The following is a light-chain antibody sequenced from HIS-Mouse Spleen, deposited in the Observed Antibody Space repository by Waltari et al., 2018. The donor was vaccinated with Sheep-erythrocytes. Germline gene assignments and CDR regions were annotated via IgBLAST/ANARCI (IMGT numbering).Light chain of an antibody. V-gene: IGKV1-5*03. J-gene: IGKJ4*01. CDR3: QQYNSYPLT. CDR1: QSISSW. Sequence: DIQMTQSPSTLSASVGDRVTITCRASQSISSWLAWYQQKPGKAPKLLIYKASSLESGVPSRFSGSGSGTEFTLTISSPQPDDCATYYCQQYNSYPLTFGGGTKVEIK. CDR2: KAS.